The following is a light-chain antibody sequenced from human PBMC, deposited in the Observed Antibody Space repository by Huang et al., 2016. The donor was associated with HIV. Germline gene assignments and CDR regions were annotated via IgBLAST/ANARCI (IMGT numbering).Light chain of an antibody. J-gene: IGKJ1*01. V-gene: IGKV1-NL1*01. CDR1: QGIGNS. CDR2: ATS. CDR3: QQYQSIPWT. Sequence: DIQMTPSPSSLSASVGDRVTITCRASQGIGNSLAWYQQKPEKPPRLLLYATSRLESGVPSRFSGSGSGTHYTLTITTRQPEDIASYYCQQYQSIPWTFGQGTKVEIK.